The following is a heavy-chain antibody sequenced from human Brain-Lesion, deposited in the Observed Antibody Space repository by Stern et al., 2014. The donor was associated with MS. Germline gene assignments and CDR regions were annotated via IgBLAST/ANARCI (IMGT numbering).Heavy chain of an antibody. CDR2: IYPSGST. V-gene: IGHV4-31*03. Sequence: VPLVESGPGLVKPSQTLSLTCTVSGGPISSGNYYWSWIRQHPGKGLEWIGSIYPSGSTYYNPPLKSRVTTSIDTSKNQFSLKLSSVTAADTAVYYCARGSREVLLPRFYFDYWGQGTLVTVSS. CDR3: ARGSREVLLPRFYFDY. J-gene: IGHJ4*02. D-gene: IGHD3-3*01. CDR1: GGPISSGNYY.